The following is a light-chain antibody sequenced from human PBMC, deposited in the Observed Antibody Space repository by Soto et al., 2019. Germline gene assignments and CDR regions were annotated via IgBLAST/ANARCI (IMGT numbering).Light chain of an antibody. CDR2: GAS. CDR3: QQYSSSPWT. J-gene: IGKJ1*01. Sequence: EFVLTQSPGTLSLSPGERATLSCRASQTVSNSYLAWYQQKPGQAPRLLIYGASSRATGIPDRFSGSGSGTDFTLTISRLEPEDFAVYYCQQYSSSPWTFGQGTKVDIK. CDR1: QTVSNSY. V-gene: IGKV3-20*01.